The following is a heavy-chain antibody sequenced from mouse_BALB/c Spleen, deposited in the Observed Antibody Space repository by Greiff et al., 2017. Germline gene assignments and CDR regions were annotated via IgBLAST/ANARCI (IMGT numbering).Heavy chain of an antibody. Sequence: VQLKQSGAELVKPGASVKLSCTASGFNIKDTYMHWVKQRPEQGLEWIGRIDPANGNTKYDPKFQGKATITADTSSNTAYLQLSSLTSEDTAVYYCARTYYDYDGGYFDVWGAGTTVTVSS. D-gene: IGHD2-4*01. CDR3: ARTYYDYDGGYFDV. CDR1: GFNIKDTY. J-gene: IGHJ1*01. V-gene: IGHV14-3*02. CDR2: IDPANGNT.